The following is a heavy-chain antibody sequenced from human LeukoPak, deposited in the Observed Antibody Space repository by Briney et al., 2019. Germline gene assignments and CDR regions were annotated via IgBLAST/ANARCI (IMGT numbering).Heavy chain of an antibody. CDR3: ASNSVATIDPPDY. Sequence: SVKVSCKASGGTFSSYAISWVRQAPGQGLEWMGGIIPIFGTANYAQKFQGRVTITADESTSTAYMELSSLRSEDTAVYYCASNSVATIDPPDYWGQGTLVTVSS. CDR2: IIPIFGTA. D-gene: IGHD5-12*01. CDR1: GGTFSSYA. V-gene: IGHV1-69*01. J-gene: IGHJ4*02.